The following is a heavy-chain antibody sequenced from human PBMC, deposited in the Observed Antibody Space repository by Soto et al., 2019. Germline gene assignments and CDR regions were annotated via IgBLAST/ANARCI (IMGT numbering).Heavy chain of an antibody. CDR3: ARGSGSGSHYFYYGMDV. Sequence: PSETLSLTCTVSRGSISGGEFYWNWIRQHPGKGLEWIGNTYYSGGTYYNPSLKSRLTISLDTSQNQISLKLNSVTAADTAVYYCARGSGSGSHYFYYGMDVWGQGTTVT. J-gene: IGHJ6*02. D-gene: IGHD3-10*01. CDR2: TYYSGGT. V-gene: IGHV4-31*03. CDR1: RGSISGGEFY.